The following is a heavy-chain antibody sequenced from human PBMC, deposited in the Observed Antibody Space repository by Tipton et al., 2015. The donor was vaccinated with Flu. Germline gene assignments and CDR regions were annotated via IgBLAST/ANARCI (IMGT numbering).Heavy chain of an antibody. J-gene: IGHJ5*02. Sequence: LRLSCTVSGYSISSGYYWGWIRQPPGKGLEWIGYIYYSGSTNYNPSLKSRVTISVDTSKNQFSLKLSSVTAADTAVYYCARAAVGGYYDFWSGPGGDWFDPWGQGTLVTVSS. D-gene: IGHD3-3*01. CDR2: IYYSGST. V-gene: IGHV4-61*01. CDR1: GYSISSGYY. CDR3: ARAAVGGYYDFWSGPGGDWFDP.